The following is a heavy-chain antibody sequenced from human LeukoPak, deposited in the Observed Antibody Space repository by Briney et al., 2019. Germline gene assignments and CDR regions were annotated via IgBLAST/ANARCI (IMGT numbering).Heavy chain of an antibody. CDR1: GFTFSDYS. CDR3: ARDLNWGFDY. J-gene: IGHJ4*02. Sequence: GGSLRLSCATSGFTFSDYSMNWVRQAPGKGLEWISNIRGSGPGSGSGTYYADSVKGRFIISRDTAKNSVYLLMNSLRAEGSAFYYCARDLNWGFDYWGQGALVTVSS. V-gene: IGHV3-48*04. D-gene: IGHD7-27*01. CDR2: IRGSGPGSGSGT.